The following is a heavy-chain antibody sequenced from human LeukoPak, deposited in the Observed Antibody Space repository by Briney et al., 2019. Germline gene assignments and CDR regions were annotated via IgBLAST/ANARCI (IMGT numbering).Heavy chain of an antibody. CDR2: IYYSGST. D-gene: IGHD4/OR15-4a*01. V-gene: IGHV4-59*08. CDR3: ARGADWFDP. Sequence: SETLSLTCTVSGGSISSYYWSWIRQPPGKGLEWIGYIYYSGSTNYNPSLKSRVAISVDTSKNQFSLKLSSVTAADTAVYYCARGADWFDPWGQGTLVTVSS. CDR1: GGSISSYY. J-gene: IGHJ5*02.